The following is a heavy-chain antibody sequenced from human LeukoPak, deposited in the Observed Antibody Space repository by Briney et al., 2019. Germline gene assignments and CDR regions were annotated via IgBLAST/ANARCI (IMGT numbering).Heavy chain of an antibody. D-gene: IGHD6-19*01. CDR2: INNDGSTT. Sequence: PGGSLRLSCAASGFTLSSYWMHWVRQAPGKGLVWVSRINNDGSTTNYADSVKGRFTISRDNAKNTLYLQMNSLRAEDTAVYYCASSHSSGWYGYYYYYMDVWGKGTTVTVSS. J-gene: IGHJ6*03. V-gene: IGHV3-74*01. CDR1: GFTLSSYW. CDR3: ASSHSSGWYGYYYYYMDV.